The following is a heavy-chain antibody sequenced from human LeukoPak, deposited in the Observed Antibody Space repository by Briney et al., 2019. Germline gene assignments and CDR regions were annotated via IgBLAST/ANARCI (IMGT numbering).Heavy chain of an antibody. CDR2: IKQDGSEK. CDR1: GFTFSSYW. CDR3: ARWGRYYYGSGSYYPCCR. J-gene: IGHJ4*02. V-gene: IGHV3-7*01. D-gene: IGHD3-10*01. Sequence: GGSLRLSCAASGFTFSSYWMSWVRQATGKGLEWVANIKQDGSEKYYVDSVKRRFTISRDNAKNSLYLQMNSLRAEDTAVYYCARWGRYYYGSGSYYPCCRWGQGTLVTVSS.